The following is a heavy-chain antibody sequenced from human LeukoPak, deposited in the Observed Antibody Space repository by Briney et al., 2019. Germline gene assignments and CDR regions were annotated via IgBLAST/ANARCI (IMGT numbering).Heavy chain of an antibody. Sequence: GGSLRLFCAASGFTFSSYAMNWVRQTPGKGLEWVSAISGSGGSTYYADSVKGRFTISRDNSKNTLYLQMNSLRAEDTAVYYCAKRSNSWPNFDYWGQGTLVTVSS. J-gene: IGHJ4*02. CDR1: GFTFSSYA. CDR2: ISGSGGST. CDR3: AKRSNSWPNFDY. V-gene: IGHV3-23*01. D-gene: IGHD6-13*01.